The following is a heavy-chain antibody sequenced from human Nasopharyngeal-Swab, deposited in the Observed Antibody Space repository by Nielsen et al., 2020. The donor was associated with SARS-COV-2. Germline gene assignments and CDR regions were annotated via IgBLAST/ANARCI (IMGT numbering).Heavy chain of an antibody. J-gene: IGHJ5*02. CDR2: IIPIFGTA. V-gene: IGHV1-69*13. Sequence: SVKVSCKASGGTFSSYAISWVRQAPGQGLEWMGGIIPIFGTANYAQKFQGRVTITADDPPSTAYMELTSLRSEDTAVYYCARGVVAGTGQNWFDPWGQGTLVTDSS. CDR1: GGTFSSYA. CDR3: ARGVVAGTGQNWFDP. D-gene: IGHD6-19*01.